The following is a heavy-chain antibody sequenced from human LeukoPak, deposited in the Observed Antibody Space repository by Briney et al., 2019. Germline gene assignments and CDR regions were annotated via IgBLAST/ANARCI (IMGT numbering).Heavy chain of an antibody. CDR3: AKDLRYYDILTGFFFDY. CDR1: GFTFSSYG. CDR2: ISYDGSNK. D-gene: IGHD3-9*01. Sequence: PGGSLRLSCAASGFTFSSYGMHWVRQAPGKGLEWVAVISYDGSNKYYADSVKGRFTISRDNSKNTLYLQMNSLRAEDTAVYYCAKDLRYYDILTGFFFDYWGQGTLVTVSS. J-gene: IGHJ4*02. V-gene: IGHV3-30*18.